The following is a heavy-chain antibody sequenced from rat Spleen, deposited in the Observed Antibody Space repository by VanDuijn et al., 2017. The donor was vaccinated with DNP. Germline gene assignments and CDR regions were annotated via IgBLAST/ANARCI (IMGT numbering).Heavy chain of an antibody. Sequence: EVQLVESGGGLVQAGGSLKLSCEASGFSFSKYGMAWVRQAPTKGLEWVAAISSSGSRTYYPDSVNGRFTISRDNAKSSLYLQMNSLKSEDTATYYCATAIGDYWGQGVMVTVSS. V-gene: IGHV5-27*01. D-gene: IGHD1-2*01. CDR3: ATAIGDY. J-gene: IGHJ2*01. CDR2: ISSSGSRT. CDR1: GFSFSKYG.